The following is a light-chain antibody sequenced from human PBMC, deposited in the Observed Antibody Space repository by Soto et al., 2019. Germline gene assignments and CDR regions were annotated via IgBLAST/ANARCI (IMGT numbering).Light chain of an antibody. CDR3: QQYNSLWT. V-gene: IGKV1-5*03. CDR2: KAS. J-gene: IGKJ1*01. CDR1: QSISSW. Sequence: DIQMTQSPSTLSASVGDRVTITCRASQSISSWLAWYQQKPGKAPNLLIYKASSLESGVPSRFRGSGSGTEFTLTISRLQPDDFATYYCQQYNSLWTFRQGPKVEIK.